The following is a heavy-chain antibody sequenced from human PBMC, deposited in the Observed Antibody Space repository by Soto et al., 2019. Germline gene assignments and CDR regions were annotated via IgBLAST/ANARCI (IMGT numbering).Heavy chain of an antibody. CDR2: ISAYNGNT. J-gene: IGHJ3*01. D-gene: IGHD6-19*01. CDR1: GYTFTSYG. Sequence: ASVKVSCKASGYTFTSYGISWVRQAPGKGLEWMGWISAYNGNTNYAQKLQGRVTMTTDTSTSTAYMELRSLRSDDTAVYYCASSPPASIAEAGSWGQGTMVVASS. CDR3: ASSPPASIAEAGS. V-gene: IGHV1-18*04.